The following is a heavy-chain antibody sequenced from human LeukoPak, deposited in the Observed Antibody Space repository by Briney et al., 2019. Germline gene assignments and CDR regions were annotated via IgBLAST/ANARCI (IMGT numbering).Heavy chain of an antibody. Sequence: GGSLRLSCAASGFTFRSYNMNWARQAPGKRPEWVSSISSSSSYIYYADSVKGRFTISRDNAENSLYLQMNSLRAEDTALYYCARGASRADYWGQGTLATVSS. CDR2: ISSSSSYI. J-gene: IGHJ4*02. CDR1: GFTFRSYN. CDR3: ARGASRADY. V-gene: IGHV3-21*01.